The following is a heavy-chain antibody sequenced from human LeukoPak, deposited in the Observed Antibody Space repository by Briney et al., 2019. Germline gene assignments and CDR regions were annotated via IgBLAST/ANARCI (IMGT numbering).Heavy chain of an antibody. J-gene: IGHJ4*02. V-gene: IGHV4-38-2*01. CDR1: GYSISSGYY. Sequence: SETLSLTCAVSGYSISSGYYWGWIRPPPGKGLEWIGSIYHSGSTYYNPSLKSLVTISVDTSKNQFSLKLSSVTAADTAVYYCARLLYTYKTDYWGQGTLVTVSS. CDR3: ARLLYTYKTDY. D-gene: IGHD3-10*01. CDR2: IYHSGST.